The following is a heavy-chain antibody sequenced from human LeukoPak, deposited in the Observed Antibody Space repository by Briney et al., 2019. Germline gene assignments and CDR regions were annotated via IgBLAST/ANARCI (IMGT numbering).Heavy chain of an antibody. CDR3: ARAPIVVVVTATDKDFDY. CDR1: GYTFTGYY. Sequence: ASVKVSCKASGYTFTGYYIHWVRQAPGQGLEWMGWINPNSGGTNYAQKFQGRVTMTRDTSISTAYMELSRLESDDTAVYYCARAPIVVVVTATDKDFDYWGQGTLVTVSS. V-gene: IGHV1-2*02. J-gene: IGHJ4*02. CDR2: INPNSGGT. D-gene: IGHD2-15*01.